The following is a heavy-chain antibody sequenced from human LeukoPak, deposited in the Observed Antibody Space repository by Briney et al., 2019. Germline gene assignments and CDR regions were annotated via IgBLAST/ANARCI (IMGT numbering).Heavy chain of an antibody. V-gene: IGHV1-2*02. CDR1: GYTFTRYY. CDR3: ARDQYIVVVPAAQPVDY. CDR2: INPNSGGT. Sequence: ASVKVSCKASGYTFTRYYMHWVRQAPGQGLEWMGWINPNSGGTNYAQKFQGRVTMTRDTAISTAYMEQSRLRSDDTAVYYCARDQYIVVVPAAQPVDYWGQGTLVTVSS. D-gene: IGHD2-2*01. J-gene: IGHJ4*02.